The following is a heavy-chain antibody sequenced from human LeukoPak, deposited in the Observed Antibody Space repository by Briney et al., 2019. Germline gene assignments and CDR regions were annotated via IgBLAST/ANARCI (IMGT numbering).Heavy chain of an antibody. CDR2: IIPIFGTA. Sequence: ASVTVSCKASGGTFSSYAISWVRQAPGQGLEWMGGIIPIFGTANYAQKFQGRVTITADKSTSTAYMELSGLRSEDTAVYYCARGGYSSSWLGYYFDYWGQGTLVTVSS. J-gene: IGHJ4*02. V-gene: IGHV1-69*06. CDR1: GGTFSSYA. D-gene: IGHD6-13*01. CDR3: ARGGYSSSWLGYYFDY.